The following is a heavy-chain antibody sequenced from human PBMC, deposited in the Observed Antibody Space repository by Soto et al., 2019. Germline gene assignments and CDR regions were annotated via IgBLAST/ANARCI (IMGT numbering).Heavy chain of an antibody. Sequence: PGGSLRLSCAASGFTFSSYAMSWVRQAPGKGLEWVSAISGSGGSTYYADSVKGRFTISRDNSKNTLYLQMNSLRAEDTAVYYCAKFGVRYFDWLLSYFDYWGQGTLVTVSS. J-gene: IGHJ4*02. CDR1: GFTFSSYA. V-gene: IGHV3-23*01. CDR2: ISGSGGST. D-gene: IGHD3-9*01. CDR3: AKFGVRYFDWLLSYFDY.